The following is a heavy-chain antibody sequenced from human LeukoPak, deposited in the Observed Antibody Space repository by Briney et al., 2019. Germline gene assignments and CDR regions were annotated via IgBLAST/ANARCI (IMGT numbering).Heavy chain of an antibody. Sequence: GGSLRLSCAASGFTFSSYWISWVRQAPGKGLEWVANIKQDGSEKYYVDSVKGRFTISRDNAKNSLYLQMNSLRAEDTAVYYCARGAHYYGSGSWGQRTLVTVSS. D-gene: IGHD3-10*01. CDR1: GFTFSSYW. CDR2: IKQDGSEK. J-gene: IGHJ4*02. CDR3: ARGAHYYGSGS. V-gene: IGHV3-7*01.